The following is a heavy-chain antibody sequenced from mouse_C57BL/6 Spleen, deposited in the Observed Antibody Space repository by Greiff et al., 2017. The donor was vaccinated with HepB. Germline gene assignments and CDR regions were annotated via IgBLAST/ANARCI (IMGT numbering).Heavy chain of an antibody. V-gene: IGHV1-55*01. J-gene: IGHJ1*03. CDR2: IYPGSGST. CDR3: ARGDGYYRYFDV. D-gene: IGHD2-3*01. CDR1: GYTFTSYW. Sequence: QVQLKQSGAELVKPGASVKMSCKASGYTFTSYWITWVKQRPGQGLEWIGDIYPGSGSTNYNEKFKSKATLTVDTSSSTAYMQLSSLTSEDSAVYYCARGDGYYRYFDVWGTGTTVTVSS.